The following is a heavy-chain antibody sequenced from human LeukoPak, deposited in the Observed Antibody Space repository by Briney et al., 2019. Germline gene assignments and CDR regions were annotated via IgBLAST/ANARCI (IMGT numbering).Heavy chain of an antibody. Sequence: KPSQTLSLTCTVSGVSISSGAFYWNWIRQHPGKGLEWIGYIYYGGSTYYNPSLKSRLTISVDTSKNQLSLKLSSVTAADTAVYYCARESPLVRGVLDYWGQGPLVTVSS. CDR1: GVSISSGAFY. V-gene: IGHV4-31*03. D-gene: IGHD3-10*01. J-gene: IGHJ4*02. CDR3: ARESPLVRGVLDY. CDR2: IYYGGST.